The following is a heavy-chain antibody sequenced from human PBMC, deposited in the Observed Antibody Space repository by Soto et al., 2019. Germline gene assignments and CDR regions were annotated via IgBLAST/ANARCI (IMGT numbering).Heavy chain of an antibody. D-gene: IGHD3-22*01. CDR2: ISNNRINI. CDR3: ARDAPDRADDSSGYWTFDY. Sequence: GGSLRLSCAASGFTFSTYTMYWVRQAPGKGQEWVAAISNNRINIHYAYSVKGRFTISRDNAKNSLYLQMNSLRDEDTAVYYCARDAPDRADDSSGYWTFDYWGQGTLVTVSS. J-gene: IGHJ4*02. V-gene: IGHV3-30*04. CDR1: GFTFSTYT.